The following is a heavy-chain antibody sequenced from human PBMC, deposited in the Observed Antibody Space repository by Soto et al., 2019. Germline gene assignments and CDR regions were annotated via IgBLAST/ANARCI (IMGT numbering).Heavy chain of an antibody. CDR3: ARDVMIQLWLRAQDAFDI. J-gene: IGHJ3*02. V-gene: IGHV1-18*01. CDR2: ISAYTGNT. CDR1: GYTFTSYG. D-gene: IGHD5-18*01. Sequence: QVQLVQSGAEVKKPGASVKVSCKASGYTFTSYGISWVRQAPGQGLEWMGWISAYTGNTNYAQKLQGRVTMTTDTSTRKAYMELRSLRSDDTAVYYCARDVMIQLWLRAQDAFDIWGHGTMVTVSS.